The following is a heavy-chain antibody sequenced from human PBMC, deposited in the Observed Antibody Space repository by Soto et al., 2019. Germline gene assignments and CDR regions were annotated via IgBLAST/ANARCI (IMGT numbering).Heavy chain of an antibody. J-gene: IGHJ5*02. V-gene: IGHV4-4*07. Sequence: SETLSLTCTVSGGSISSYYWSWIRQPAGKGLEWIGRIYTSGSTNYNPSLKSRVTMSVDTSKNQFSLKLSSVTAADTAVYYCARDNGDYDYGDYAPNWFDPWGQGTLVTVSS. CDR2: IYTSGST. CDR3: ARDNGDYDYGDYAPNWFDP. CDR1: GGSISSYY. D-gene: IGHD4-17*01.